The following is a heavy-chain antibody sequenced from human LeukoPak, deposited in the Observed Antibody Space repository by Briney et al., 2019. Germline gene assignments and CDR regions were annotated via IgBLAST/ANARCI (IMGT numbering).Heavy chain of an antibody. J-gene: IGHJ4*02. Sequence: SQTLSLTCTVSADSLSSGGHYWAWIRQLPGKSLESIGSIHHSGSSRHNPSLKDRVAISVDASRKQFALRLSSVTAADTAIYYCARGGNRFGGFYFDYWGQGIQVIVSS. CDR1: ADSLSSGGHY. CDR2: IHHSGSS. CDR3: ARGGNRFGGFYFDY. D-gene: IGHD3-10*01. V-gene: IGHV4-31*03.